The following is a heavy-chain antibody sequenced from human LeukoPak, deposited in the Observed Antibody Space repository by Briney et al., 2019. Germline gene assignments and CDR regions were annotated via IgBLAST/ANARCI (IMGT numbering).Heavy chain of an antibody. CDR3: ARETDSSGYYPDY. J-gene: IGHJ4*02. V-gene: IGHV1-2*02. CDR2: INPNSGGT. D-gene: IGHD3-22*01. CDR1: GYTFTGYY. Sequence: GASVKVSCKASGYTFTGYYMHWVRQAPGQGLEWMGWINPNSGGTNYAQKFQGRVTTTRDTSISTAYMELSRLRSDDTAVYYCARETDSSGYYPDYWGQGTLVTVSS.